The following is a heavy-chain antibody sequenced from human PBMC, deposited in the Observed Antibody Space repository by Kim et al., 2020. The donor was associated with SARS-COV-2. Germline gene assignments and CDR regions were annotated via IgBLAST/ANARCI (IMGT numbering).Heavy chain of an antibody. CDR1: GGSISSGGYY. CDR3: ARGRIYYDSSGYQRGDDAFDI. CDR2: IYYSGST. J-gene: IGHJ3*02. Sequence: SETLSLTCTVSGGSISSGGYYWSWIRQHPGKGLEWIGYIYYSGSTYYNPSLKSRVTISVDTSKNQFSLKLSSVTAADTAVYYCARGRIYYDSSGYQRGDDAFDIWGQGTMVTVSS. D-gene: IGHD3-22*01. V-gene: IGHV4-31*03.